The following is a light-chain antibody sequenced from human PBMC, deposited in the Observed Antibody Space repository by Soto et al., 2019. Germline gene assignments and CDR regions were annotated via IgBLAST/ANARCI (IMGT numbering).Light chain of an antibody. CDR2: DAS. J-gene: IGKJ5*01. Sequence: LLINQSPSTLSVSPGERATLSCRASQSVSGKLAWYQQKPGQAPRLLIYDASTRATGIPARFSGSGSGTEFTLTISSLESEDFALYFCQQYNNWPPIPFGQGTLLEIK. V-gene: IGKV3-15*01. CDR3: QQYNNWPPIP. CDR1: QSVSGK.